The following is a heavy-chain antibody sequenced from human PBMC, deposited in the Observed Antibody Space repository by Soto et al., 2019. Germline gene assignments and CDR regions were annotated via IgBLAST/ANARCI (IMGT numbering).Heavy chain of an antibody. CDR3: ARDDYDSRIYGMDV. CDR1: GGSVSSGSYY. D-gene: IGHD3-22*01. V-gene: IGHV4-61*01. CDR2: IYYSGST. J-gene: IGHJ6*02. Sequence: SETLSLTCTVSGGSVSSGSYYWSWIRQPPGKGLKWIGYIYYSGSTNYNPSLKSRVTISVDTSKNQFSLKLSSVTAADTAVYYCARDDYDSRIYGMDVWGQGTTVTVSS.